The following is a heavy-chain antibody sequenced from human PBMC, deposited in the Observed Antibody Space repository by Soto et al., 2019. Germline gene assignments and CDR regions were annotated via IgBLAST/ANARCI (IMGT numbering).Heavy chain of an antibody. CDR2: IWYDGSNK. Sequence: GGSLRLSCAASGFTFSSYGMHWVRQAPGKGLEWVAVIWYDGSNKYYADSVKGRFTISRDNSKNTLYLQMNSLRAEDTAVYYCARVSGALDAFDIWGQGTMVTVSS. J-gene: IGHJ3*02. V-gene: IGHV3-33*01. D-gene: IGHD1-26*01. CDR1: GFTFSSYG. CDR3: ARVSGALDAFDI.